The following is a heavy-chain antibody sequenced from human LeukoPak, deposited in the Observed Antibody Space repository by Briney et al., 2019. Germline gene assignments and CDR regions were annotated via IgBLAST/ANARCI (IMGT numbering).Heavy chain of an antibody. J-gene: IGHJ4*02. CDR2: ISWNSGSI. V-gene: IGHV3-9*01. CDR1: GFTFDDYA. Sequence: GGSLRLSCAASGFTFDDYAMHWVRHAPGKGLEWVSGISWNSGSIGYADSVKGRFTISRDNAKNSLYLQMNSLRAEDTAVYYCAKHINSSGYFGYFDYWGQGTLVTVSS. CDR3: AKHINSSGYFGYFDY. D-gene: IGHD3-22*01.